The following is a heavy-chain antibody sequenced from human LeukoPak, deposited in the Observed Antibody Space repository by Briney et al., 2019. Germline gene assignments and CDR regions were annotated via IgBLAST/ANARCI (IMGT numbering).Heavy chain of an antibody. V-gene: IGHV3-9*01. Sequence: PGGSLRLSCAASGFTFDDYAMHWVRQAPGKGLEWVSGISWNSGSIGYADSVKGRFTISRDNAKNSLYLQMNSQRAEDTAMYYCAKGRRLAVAGAFDYWGQGTLVTVSS. J-gene: IGHJ4*02. CDR3: AKGRRLAVAGAFDY. D-gene: IGHD6-19*01. CDR1: GFTFDDYA. CDR2: ISWNSGSI.